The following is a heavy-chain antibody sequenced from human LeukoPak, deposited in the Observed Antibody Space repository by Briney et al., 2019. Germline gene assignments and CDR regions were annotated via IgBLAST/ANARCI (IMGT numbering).Heavy chain of an antibody. V-gene: IGHV3-9*01. J-gene: IGHJ6*02. D-gene: IGHD5-18*01. Sequence: GGSLRLSCAASGFTFDDYAMHWVRQAPGKGLEWVSGISWNSGSIGYADSVKGRFTIPRDNAKNSLYLQMNSLRAEDTALYYCAKDINRYSYGYANYYGMDVWGQGTTVTVSS. CDR2: ISWNSGSI. CDR1: GFTFDDYA. CDR3: AKDINRYSYGYANYYGMDV.